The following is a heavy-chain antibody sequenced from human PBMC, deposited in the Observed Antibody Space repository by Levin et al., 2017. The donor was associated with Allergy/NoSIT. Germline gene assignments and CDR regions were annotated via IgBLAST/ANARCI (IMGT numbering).Heavy chain of an antibody. CDR2: IYQNGNT. CDR3: ARSDANIYGMDG. CDR1: GGSISVIKW. Sequence: ESLKISCDVSGGSISVIKWWNWVRQPPGKGLEWIGQIYQNGNTNYNPSLKNRVTISIDKSKNHFSLKLTPVTAADTAVYYCARSDANIYGMDGWGQGTTVRVSS. J-gene: IGHJ6*02. V-gene: IGHV4/OR15-8*02.